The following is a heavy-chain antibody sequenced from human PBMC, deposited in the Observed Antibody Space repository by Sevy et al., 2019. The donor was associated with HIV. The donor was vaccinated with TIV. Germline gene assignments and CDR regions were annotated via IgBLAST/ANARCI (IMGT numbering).Heavy chain of an antibody. CDR2: MNPNSGNT. Sequence: ASAKVSCKASGYTFTSYDINWVRQATGQGLEWMGWMNPNSGNTGYAQKFQGRVTMTRNTSISTAYMELSSLRSEDTAVYYCARAMEYSSSWDWFDPWGQGTLVTVSS. CDR3: ARAMEYSSSWDWFDP. D-gene: IGHD6-13*01. J-gene: IGHJ5*02. CDR1: GYTFTSYD. V-gene: IGHV1-8*01.